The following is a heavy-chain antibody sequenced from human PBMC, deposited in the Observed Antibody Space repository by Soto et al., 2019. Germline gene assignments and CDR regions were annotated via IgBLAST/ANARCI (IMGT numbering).Heavy chain of an antibody. V-gene: IGHV4-31*03. CDR3: ARAPATGTKSNGDYRIGGWFDP. CDR1: GGSISSGGYY. J-gene: IGHJ5*02. CDR2: IYYSGST. Sequence: SETLSLTCTVSGGSISSGGYYWSWIRQHPGKGLEWIGYIYYSGSTYYNPSLKSRVTISVDTSKNQFSLKLSSVTAADTAVYYCARAPATGTKSNGDYRIGGWFDPWGQGTLVTVSS. D-gene: IGHD1-7*01.